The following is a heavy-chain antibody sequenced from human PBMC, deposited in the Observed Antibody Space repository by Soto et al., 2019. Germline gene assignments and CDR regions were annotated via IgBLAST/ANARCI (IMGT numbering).Heavy chain of an antibody. CDR3: TKGYGGGTYYYWFDP. CDR2: ISGSGGSR. D-gene: IGHD1-26*01. V-gene: IGHV3-23*01. CDR1: GFTFSSYA. Sequence: GGSLRLSCAASGFTFSSYAMSWVRQAPGKGLEWVSTISGSGGSRYYADSVKGRFTISRDNSKNTLYLQMNSLRADDTAVYYCTKGYGGGTYYYWFDPWGQGTLVTVSS. J-gene: IGHJ5*02.